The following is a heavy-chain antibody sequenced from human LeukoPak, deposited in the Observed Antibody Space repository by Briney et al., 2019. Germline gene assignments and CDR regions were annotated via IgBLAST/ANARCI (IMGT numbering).Heavy chain of an antibody. V-gene: IGHV3-21*01. CDR3: AREMFWSGYFSNLHFDY. D-gene: IGHD3-3*01. CDR1: EFTFSSYN. CDR2: ISGSSAYI. Sequence: PGGSLRLSCAASEFTFSSYNMNWVRQAPGKGLEWVSSISGSSAYIYYADSVKGRFTISRDNAKNSLYLQMNSLRAEDTAVYYCAREMFWSGYFSNLHFDYWGQGALVTVSS. J-gene: IGHJ4*02.